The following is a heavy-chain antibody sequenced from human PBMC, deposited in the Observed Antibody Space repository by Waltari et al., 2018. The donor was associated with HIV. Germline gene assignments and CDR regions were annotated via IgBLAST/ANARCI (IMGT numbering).Heavy chain of an antibody. J-gene: IGHJ2*01. CDR1: GGSISSGSYY. CDR2: IYTSGTT. CDR3: ARDVGVQGWLNDIWNFDV. Sequence: QVQLQESGPRLVKPSQTLSLTCTVSGGSISSGSYYWSWIRQPAGKGLEWIGRIYTSGTTTYNPSLKRRVTISIDTSKNQFSLNLSSVTAADTDVYYCARDVGVQGWLNDIWNFDVWGRGTLVTVSS. V-gene: IGHV4-61*02. D-gene: IGHD5-18*01.